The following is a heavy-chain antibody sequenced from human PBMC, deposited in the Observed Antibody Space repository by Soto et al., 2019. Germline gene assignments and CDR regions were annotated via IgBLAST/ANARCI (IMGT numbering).Heavy chain of an antibody. V-gene: IGHV1-18*01. J-gene: IGHJ4*02. CDR3: ARSGRYYGGDTAY. CDR2: ISAYNGDT. D-gene: IGHD2-21*02. CDR1: GYTFTNYG. Sequence: ASVKVSCKASGYTFTNYGFSWVRRAPGQGLELMGWISAYNGDTNYAQKFRGRVTLTTDTSTSTAYMELRSLRSDDTAVYYCARSGRYYGGDTAYWGQGTLVTVSS.